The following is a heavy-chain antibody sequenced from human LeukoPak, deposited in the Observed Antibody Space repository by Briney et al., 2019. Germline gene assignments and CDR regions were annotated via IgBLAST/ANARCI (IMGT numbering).Heavy chain of an antibody. CDR3: ARDRVRHYYDSSGQDY. CDR2: ISAYNGNT. D-gene: IGHD3-22*01. J-gene: IGHJ4*02. Sequence: ASVKVSCKTSGYIFTTYGISWVRQAPGQGLEWMGWISAYNGNTNYAQKLQSRVSMTTDTSTSTAYMELRSLRSDDTAVYYCARDRVRHYYDSSGQDYWGQGTLVTVSS. V-gene: IGHV1-18*01. CDR1: GYIFTTYG.